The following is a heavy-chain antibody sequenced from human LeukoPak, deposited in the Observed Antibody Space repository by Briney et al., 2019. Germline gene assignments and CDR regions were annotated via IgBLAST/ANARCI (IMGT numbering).Heavy chain of an antibody. V-gene: IGHV3-21*01. CDR1: GFTFSSYS. CDR3: ARSNSGSYYVYYHYYMDV. Sequence: GGSLRLSCAASGFTFSSYSMNWVRQAPGKGLEWVSSISSSSSYIYYADSVKGRFTISRDNAKNSLYLQMNSLRAEDTAVYYCARSNSGSYYVYYHYYMDVWGKGTTVTVSS. CDR2: ISSSSSYI. J-gene: IGHJ6*03. D-gene: IGHD1-26*01.